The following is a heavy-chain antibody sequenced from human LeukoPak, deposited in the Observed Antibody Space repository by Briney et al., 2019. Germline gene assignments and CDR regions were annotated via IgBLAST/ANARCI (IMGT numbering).Heavy chain of an antibody. CDR2: IYHSGST. V-gene: IGHV4-30-2*01. Sequence: PSETLSLTCAVSGGSISSGGYSWSWIRQPPGKGLEWIGYIYHSGSTYYNPSLKSRVTISVDRSKNQFSLKLSSVTAADTAVYYCAGKALGYGSGSSDYWGQGTLVTVSS. CDR3: AGKALGYGSGSSDY. J-gene: IGHJ4*02. CDR1: GGSISSGGYS. D-gene: IGHD3-10*01.